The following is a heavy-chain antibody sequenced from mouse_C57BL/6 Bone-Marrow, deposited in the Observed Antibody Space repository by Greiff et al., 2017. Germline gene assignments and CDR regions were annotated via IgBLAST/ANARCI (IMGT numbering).Heavy chain of an antibody. Sequence: QVQLQQSGAELVKPGASVKLSCKASGYTFTSYWMHWVKQRPGQGLEWIGMIHPNSGSTDYNEKFKSKATLTVDNSSSTAYMQLSSLTSEDSAVYYCARQLRLRFYWYFDVWGTGTTVTVSS. J-gene: IGHJ1*03. D-gene: IGHD3-2*02. CDR2: IHPNSGST. CDR3: ARQLRLRFYWYFDV. V-gene: IGHV1-64*01. CDR1: GYTFTSYW.